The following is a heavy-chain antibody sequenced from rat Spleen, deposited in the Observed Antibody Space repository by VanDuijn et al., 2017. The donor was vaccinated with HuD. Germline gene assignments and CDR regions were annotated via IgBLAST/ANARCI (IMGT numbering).Heavy chain of an antibody. CDR1: GFTFNYYW. CDR2: ITNASGGT. D-gene: IGHD1-12*03. CDR3: ATQHYYDGYYRDS. V-gene: IGHV5-31*01. Sequence: EVQLVESGGGLVQPGRSLKLSCITSGFTFNYYWMTWIRQAPGKGLEWVASITNASGGTHYPDSVKGRFTISRDIAKSTLYLQMNNLQTEDTAMYFCATQHYYDGYYRDSWGQGVMVTVSS. J-gene: IGHJ2*01.